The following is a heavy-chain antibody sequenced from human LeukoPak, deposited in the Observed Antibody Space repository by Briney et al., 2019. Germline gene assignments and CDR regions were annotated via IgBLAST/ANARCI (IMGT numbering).Heavy chain of an antibody. Sequence: GGSLRLSCAASGFSLSSLAMSWVRQAPGKGLEWVSSISASDDDTFYADSVRGRFTISRDNSKNTLYLQMNSLRAEDTAVYYCAKLIATGREENDYWGQGTLVTVSS. CDR3: AKLIATGREENDY. D-gene: IGHD2-21*01. CDR1: GFSLSSLA. CDR2: ISASDDDT. J-gene: IGHJ4*02. V-gene: IGHV3-23*01.